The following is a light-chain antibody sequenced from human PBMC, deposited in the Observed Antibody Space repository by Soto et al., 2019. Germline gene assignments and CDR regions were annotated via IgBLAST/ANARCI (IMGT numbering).Light chain of an antibody. CDR3: LQHNNWPRT. J-gene: IGKJ1*01. CDR2: GAS. CDR1: QSISSN. V-gene: IGKV3-15*01. Sequence: IVMTQSPAALSVSPGDRATLSCRASQSISSNLASYQHKPGQAPRLLIFGASTRATDVPARFSGSGSGTEFTLTISSLESEDVAVYYCLQHNNWPRTFGQGTKV.